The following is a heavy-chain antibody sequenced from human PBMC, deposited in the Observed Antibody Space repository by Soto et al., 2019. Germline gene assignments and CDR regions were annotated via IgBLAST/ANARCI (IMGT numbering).Heavy chain of an antibody. V-gene: IGHV4-59*01. D-gene: IGHD1-26*01. CDR1: GDSISTYY. CDR2: IYYTGDT. J-gene: IGHJ5*02. CDR3: ARDPSGHPPLYRFDP. Sequence: PSETLSLTCTVSGDSISTYYWHWIRLPPGKGLEWIGYIYYTGDTNYNPSLRSRVTISLDTPKNQFSLKLSSVTAADTSVYYCARDPSGHPPLYRFDPWGQGTLVTVSS.